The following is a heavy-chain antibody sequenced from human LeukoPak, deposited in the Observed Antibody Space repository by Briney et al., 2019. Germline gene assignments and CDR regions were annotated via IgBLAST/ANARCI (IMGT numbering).Heavy chain of an antibody. D-gene: IGHD6-19*01. CDR3: ARENSSGWYDWFDP. Sequence: VGTLRLSCAASGFTFSSYGMHWVRQAPGKGLVWVSRISCDGSITSYADSVKGRFTISRANAKNTLYLQMNSLRAEDTAVYYCARENSSGWYDWFDPWGQGTLVTVSS. J-gene: IGHJ5*02. CDR2: ISCDGSIT. V-gene: IGHV3-74*01. CDR1: GFTFSSYG.